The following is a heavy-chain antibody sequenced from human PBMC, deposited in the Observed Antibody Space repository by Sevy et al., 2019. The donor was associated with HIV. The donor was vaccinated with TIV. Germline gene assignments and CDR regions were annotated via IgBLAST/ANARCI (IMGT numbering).Heavy chain of an antibody. D-gene: IGHD4-4*01. Sequence: GGSLRLSCAVSGFAVSDNCISWVRQSPGKGLEWVSVIFSGGRTSYADSVKGRFTVSRDNSRNTLYLQMDNLRAEDTATYYCARDRVVHNDYIFVAYYYGMDVWGQGTTVTVSS. CDR1: GFAVSDNC. CDR2: IFSGGRT. V-gene: IGHV3-53*01. CDR3: ARDRVVHNDYIFVAYYYGMDV. J-gene: IGHJ6*02.